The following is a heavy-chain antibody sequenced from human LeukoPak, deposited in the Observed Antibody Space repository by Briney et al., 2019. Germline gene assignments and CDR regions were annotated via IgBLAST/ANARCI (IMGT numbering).Heavy chain of an antibody. D-gene: IGHD6-6*01. CDR2: IYWDDDK. J-gene: IGHJ5*02. Sequence: SGPTLVNPTQTLTLICTFSGFSLRNTGLGVGWIRQPPGKALEWLALIYWDDDKRYSPSLKSRLTITKDTSKNQVVLTMTNMDPVDTATYYCAHNRITSSGSSETSWFDPWGQGTLVTVSS. CDR3: AHNRITSSGSSETSWFDP. V-gene: IGHV2-5*02. CDR1: GFSLRNTGLG.